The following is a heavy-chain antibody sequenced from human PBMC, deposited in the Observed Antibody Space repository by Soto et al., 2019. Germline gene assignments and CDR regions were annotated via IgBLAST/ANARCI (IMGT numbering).Heavy chain of an antibody. CDR2: INPSGGST. Sequence: QAQLVQSGAEVKKPGASVKVSCKASGYGFTTSYMHWVRQAPGQGPEWMGIINPSGGSTGHALKFEGRVTMTRDTATNTVYMELSSLRPADTDVYYGASGPKRHGYYYAMDVWGQGTTVSVPS. J-gene: IGHJ6*02. V-gene: IGHV1-46*01. CDR3: ASGPKRHGYYYAMDV. CDR1: GYGFTTSY.